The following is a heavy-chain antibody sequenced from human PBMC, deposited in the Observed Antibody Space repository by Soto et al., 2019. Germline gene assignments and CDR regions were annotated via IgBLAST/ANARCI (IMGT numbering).Heavy chain of an antibody. V-gene: IGHV3-23*01. CDR2: ISGSGDRT. CDR1: GFTFSSYA. J-gene: IGHJ4*02. D-gene: IGHD3-22*01. Sequence: PGGSLRLSCAASGFTFSSYAMSWVRQAPGKGLEWVSAISGSGDRTYYADSVTGRFTISRDNSKKTHYLQMTSLRAEDTAMYYCATMNGYFEYWGQGTPVTVSS. CDR3: ATMNGYFEY.